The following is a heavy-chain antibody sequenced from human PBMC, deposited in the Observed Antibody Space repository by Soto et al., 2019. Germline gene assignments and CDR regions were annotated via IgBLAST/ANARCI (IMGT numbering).Heavy chain of an antibody. D-gene: IGHD1-1*01. CDR1: GYTFTSYG. V-gene: IGHV1-18*01. J-gene: IGHJ4*02. CDR3: ARGRYGDY. Sequence: QVHLVQSGAEVKKPGASVKVSCKASGYTFTSYGITWVRQAPGQGLEWMGWISAHNGNTDYAQKLQGRVIVSRDTSTSTAYMELRSLRSDDTAVYYCARGRYGDYWGQGALVTVSS. CDR2: ISAHNGNT.